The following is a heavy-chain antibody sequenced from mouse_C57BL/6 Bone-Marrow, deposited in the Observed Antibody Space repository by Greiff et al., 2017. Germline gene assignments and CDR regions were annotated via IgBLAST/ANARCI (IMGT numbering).Heavy chain of an antibody. CDR2: IHPSDSDT. Sequence: QVQLQQPGAELVKPGASVKVSCKASGYTFTSYWMHWVKQRPGQGLEWIGRIHPSDSDTNYNQQFKGKATLTVDKSSSTAYMQLSSLTSEDSAVDYCAIGEGGIYYAMDYWGQGTSVTVSS. CDR3: AIGEGGIYYAMDY. CDR1: GYTFTSYW. V-gene: IGHV1-74*01. J-gene: IGHJ4*01. D-gene: IGHD1-1*02.